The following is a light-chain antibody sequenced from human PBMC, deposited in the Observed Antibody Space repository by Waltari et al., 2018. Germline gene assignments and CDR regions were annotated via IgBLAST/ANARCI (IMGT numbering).Light chain of an antibody. V-gene: IGKV4-1*01. Sequence: EIVMTQSPDSLAVSLGERAAINCKSSRSVLYNSNNKNYLAWYQQKPRQPPELLINWASSRESGVPDRFSGSGSGTDFTLTISSLQAEDVVVYYCQQYYSSPISFGQGTRLEIK. CDR2: WAS. CDR1: RSVLYNSNNKNY. J-gene: IGKJ5*01. CDR3: QQYYSSPIS.